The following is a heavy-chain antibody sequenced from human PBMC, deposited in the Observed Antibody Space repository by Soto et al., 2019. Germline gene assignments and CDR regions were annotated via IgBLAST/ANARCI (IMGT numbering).Heavy chain of an antibody. CDR3: ASHVIGVVAPPLYGMDV. D-gene: IGHD3-16*01. V-gene: IGHV1-69*01. J-gene: IGHJ6*02. CDR1: GGTLSSHA. Sequence: QVQLVQSGTEVKKPGSSVKVSCKASGGTLSSHAISWVRQAPGQGLEWMGAIMPIFGTANHAQKFQGRVTSTADEYTSTAYMELSSLRSEDTAVYYCASHVIGVVAPPLYGMDVWGQGTTVTVSS. CDR2: IMPIFGTA.